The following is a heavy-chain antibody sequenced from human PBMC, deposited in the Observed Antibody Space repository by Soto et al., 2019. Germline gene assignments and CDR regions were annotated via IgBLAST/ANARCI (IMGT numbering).Heavy chain of an antibody. CDR3: ARDAPPDDY. J-gene: IGHJ4*02. Sequence: EVQLVESGGGLVQPGGSLRLSCAASGFTFSSYSMNWVRQAPGKGLEWVSYISSSSSTIYYADSVKGRFTISRDNAKNSLYLQMNSLRAEDTAVYYGARDAPPDDYWGQGTLVTVSS. CDR2: ISSSSSTI. CDR1: GFTFSSYS. V-gene: IGHV3-48*01.